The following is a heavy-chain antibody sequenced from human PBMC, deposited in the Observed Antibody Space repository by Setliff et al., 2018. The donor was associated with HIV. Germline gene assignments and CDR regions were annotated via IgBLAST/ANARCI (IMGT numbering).Heavy chain of an antibody. J-gene: IGHJ6*02. CDR3: ARGGVTVAGTSYYYGMDV. CDR1: GGTFSSYD. V-gene: IGHV1-8*02. D-gene: IGHD6-19*01. CDR2: MNPDSGNT. Sequence: GASVKVSCKASGGTFSSYDIYWVRQTTGQGLEWMGWMNPDSGNTDYAQKLQGRVTMTTDTSTSTAYMELRSLSSDDTAVYYCARGGVTVAGTSYYYGMDVWGQGTTVTVSS.